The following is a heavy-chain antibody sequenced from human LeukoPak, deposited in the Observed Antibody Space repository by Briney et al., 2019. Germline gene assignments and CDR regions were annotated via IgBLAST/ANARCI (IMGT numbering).Heavy chain of an antibody. D-gene: IGHD3-22*01. Sequence: GGSLRLSCAASGFTFSSYALTWVRQAPGKGLEWVSTISASGGSTYYADSVKGRFTISRDNSKNTLYLQMHSLSPEDTAVYYCAKFIFYSGSEGYGDRWGQGTLVTVSS. CDR1: GFTFSSYA. CDR3: AKFIFYSGSEGYGDR. V-gene: IGHV3-23*01. J-gene: IGHJ5*02. CDR2: ISASGGST.